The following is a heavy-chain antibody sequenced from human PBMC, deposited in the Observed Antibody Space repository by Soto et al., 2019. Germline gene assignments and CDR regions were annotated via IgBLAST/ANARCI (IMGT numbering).Heavy chain of an antibody. Sequence: QITLKESGPTLVKPTQTLTLTCTFSGFSLSTSGVGVGWIRQPPGKALEWLALIYWDDDKRYSPSLKSRLTLTENNSQTRVVLTMTSIDAVNTATYSCARRSDYEQRGYYMDVWGKGTTVIVS. J-gene: IGHJ6*03. D-gene: IGHD5-12*01. CDR1: GFSLSTSGVG. CDR2: IYWDDDK. V-gene: IGHV2-5*02. CDR3: ARRSDYEQRGYYMDV.